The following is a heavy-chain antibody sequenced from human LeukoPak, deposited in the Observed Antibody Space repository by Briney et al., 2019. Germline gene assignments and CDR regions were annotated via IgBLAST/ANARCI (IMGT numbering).Heavy chain of an antibody. CDR2: ITSDGENT. CDR1: GFSFSTHN. V-gene: IGHV3-64D*06. D-gene: IGHD3-10*01. J-gene: IGHJ4*02. Sequence: GGSQRLSCSASGFSFSTHNMHWVRQAPGKGLEFVSVITSDGENTDYLDFVKGRFTITRDNSKNTLYLHMTSLRPEDTAVYFCVKGRYGTGWDFWGPGTLVIVSS. CDR3: VKGRYGTGWDF.